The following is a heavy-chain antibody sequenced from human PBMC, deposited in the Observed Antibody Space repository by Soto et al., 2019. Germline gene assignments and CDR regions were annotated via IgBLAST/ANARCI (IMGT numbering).Heavy chain of an antibody. D-gene: IGHD3-10*01. V-gene: IGHV4-59*01. J-gene: IGHJ4*02. CDR3: ARAGTNMVQFDY. CDR2: IYYSGST. Sequence: TLSLTCTVSGGSINSYFWSWIRRSPGKGLEWVGHIYYSGSTSYSPSLKSRVSISVDTSKNQFSLEVHSVTAADTAVYYCARAGTNMVQFDYWGQGTLVTVSS. CDR1: GGSINSYF.